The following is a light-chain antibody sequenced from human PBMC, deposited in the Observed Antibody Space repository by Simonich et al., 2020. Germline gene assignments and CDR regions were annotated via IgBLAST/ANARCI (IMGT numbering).Light chain of an antibody. CDR2: DVS. V-gene: IGLV2-11*01. J-gene: IGLJ2*01. CDR3: SSYAGSNPL. CDR1: SSDVGGYNY. Sequence: QSALTQPRSVSGSPGQSVTISCTGTSSDVGGYNYVSWYQQHPGKAPKLMIYDVSKRPPGVPDRFSGSKSGNTASLTVSGLQAEDEADYYCSSYAGSNPLFGGGTKLTVL.